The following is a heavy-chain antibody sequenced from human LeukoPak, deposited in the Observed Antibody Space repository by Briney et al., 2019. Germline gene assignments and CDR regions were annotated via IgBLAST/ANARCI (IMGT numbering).Heavy chain of an antibody. V-gene: IGHV4-30-4*08. CDR3: ARQRICSGAHCYYYMDV. D-gene: IGHD2-15*01. Sequence: SQTLSLTCTVSGGSVSSGDYYWSWIRQPPGKGLEYIGYIHSSGITYYSPSLKSRLTVSVDISRKQFSLRLTSVTAADTAVYYCARQRICSGAHCYYYMDVWGKGTTVTVSS. CDR1: GGSVSSGDYY. CDR2: IHSSGIT. J-gene: IGHJ6*03.